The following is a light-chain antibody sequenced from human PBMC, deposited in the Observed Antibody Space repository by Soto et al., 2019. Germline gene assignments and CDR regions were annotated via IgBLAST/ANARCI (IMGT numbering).Light chain of an antibody. CDR2: GAS. Sequence: EIVMTQSPATLSVSPGERATLSCRASQSVSSNLAWYQQKPGQAPRLLIYGASTRATGIPARFSGSGSGTEFTLTISSLQSEDFAVYYCQQYNNWLLSITFGQGTRLEIK. V-gene: IGKV3-15*01. CDR1: QSVSSN. CDR3: QQYNNWLLSIT. J-gene: IGKJ5*01.